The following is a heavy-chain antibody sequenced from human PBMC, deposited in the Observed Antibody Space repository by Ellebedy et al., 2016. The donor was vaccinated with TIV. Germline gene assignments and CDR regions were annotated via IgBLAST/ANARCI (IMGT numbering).Heavy chain of an antibody. D-gene: IGHD1-26*01. CDR2: IWYDGINK. V-gene: IGHV3-33*01. J-gene: IGHJ4*02. CDR3: ARHAVGEGATLEY. Sequence: PGGSLRLSCAASGFTFSTYGMPWVRQAPGKGLEWVAVIWYDGINKYYADSVKGRFTISRDNSTNTLYLQMNSLRAEDTAVYYCARHAVGEGATLEYWGQGTLVTDSS. CDR1: GFTFSTYG.